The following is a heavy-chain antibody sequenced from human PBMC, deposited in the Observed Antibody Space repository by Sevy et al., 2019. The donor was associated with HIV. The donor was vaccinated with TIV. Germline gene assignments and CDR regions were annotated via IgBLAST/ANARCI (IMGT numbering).Heavy chain of an antibody. V-gene: IGHV3-30*18. J-gene: IGHJ4*02. CDR3: AKDLHPPGPVRGTNFDY. Sequence: GGSLRLSCAASGFTFSSYGMHWVRQAPGKGLEWVAVISYDGSNKYYADSVKGRFTISRDNSKNTLYLQMNSLRAEDTAVYYCAKDLHPPGPVRGTNFDYWGRGTLVTVSS. CDR1: GFTFSSYG. CDR2: ISYDGSNK. D-gene: IGHD1-1*01.